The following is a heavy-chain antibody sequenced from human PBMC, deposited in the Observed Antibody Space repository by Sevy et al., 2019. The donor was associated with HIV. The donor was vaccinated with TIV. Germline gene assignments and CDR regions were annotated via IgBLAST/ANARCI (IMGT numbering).Heavy chain of an antibody. J-gene: IGHJ4*02. CDR1: GDSVSSNSAA. CDR2: TYYRSKWYN. D-gene: IGHD2-2*01. V-gene: IGHV6-1*01. Sequence: QSQTLSLTCAISGDSVSSNSAAWNWIRQSPSRGLEWLGRTYYRSKWYNDYAVSVKSRITIHPDTSKSHFSLQLNSETPEDTAVYYCAGEGGSYCSSTSCYGGGLFAAAVDYWGQGTLVTVSS. CDR3: AGEGGSYCSSTSCYGGGLFAAAVDY.